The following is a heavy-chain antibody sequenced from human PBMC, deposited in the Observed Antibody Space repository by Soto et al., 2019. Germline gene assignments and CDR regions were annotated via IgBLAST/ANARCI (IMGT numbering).Heavy chain of an antibody. V-gene: IGHV3-30-3*01. Sequence: WSRRLSWVACGFTFSTYAMNWVRQAPGKGLEWVAVISYDGSNKYYADSVKGRITISRDNSRNTLYLQMNNLRAEDTAMYYCARDLGNNYGSFAYWGQGTLVTVSS. CDR2: ISYDGSNK. D-gene: IGHD4-17*01. CDR3: ARDLGNNYGSFAY. J-gene: IGHJ4*02. CDR1: GFTFSTYA.